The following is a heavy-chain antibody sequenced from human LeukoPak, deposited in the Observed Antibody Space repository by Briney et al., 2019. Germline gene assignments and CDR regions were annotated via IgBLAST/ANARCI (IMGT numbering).Heavy chain of an antibody. Sequence: SETLSLTCTVSGGSISSSSYYWGWIRQPPGKGLEWIGSIYYSGSTYYNPSLKSRVAISVDTSKNQFSLKLSSVTAADTAVYYCARSRPHYDFWSGYYTRVDAFDIWGQGTMVTVSS. CDR1: GGSISSSSYY. CDR2: IYYSGST. V-gene: IGHV4-39*07. D-gene: IGHD3-3*01. J-gene: IGHJ3*02. CDR3: ARSRPHYDFWSGYYTRVDAFDI.